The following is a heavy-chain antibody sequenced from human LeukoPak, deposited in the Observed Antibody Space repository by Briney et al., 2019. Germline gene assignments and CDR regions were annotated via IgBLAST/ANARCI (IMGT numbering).Heavy chain of an antibody. CDR2: INHSGST. CDR3: ARGEQLVAVFDY. V-gene: IGHV4-34*01. Sequence: KPSETLSLNCAVHGGSFSGYYWSWIRQPPGKGLEWIGEINHSGSTNYNPSLKSRVTISVDTSKNQFSLKLSSVTAADTAVYYCARGEQLVAVFDYWGQGTLVTVSS. J-gene: IGHJ4*02. CDR1: GGSFSGYY. D-gene: IGHD6-6*01.